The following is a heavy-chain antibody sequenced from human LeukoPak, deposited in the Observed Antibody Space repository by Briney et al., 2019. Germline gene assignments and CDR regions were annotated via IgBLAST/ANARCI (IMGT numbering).Heavy chain of an antibody. CDR3: ATIKAFGELLYPDY. J-gene: IGHJ4*02. D-gene: IGHD3-10*01. CDR2: INPNSGGT. Sequence: GASVKVSCKASGYTFTGYYMHWVRQAPGQGLEWMGWINPNSGGTNYAQKFQGRVTMTRDTSISTAYMELSRLRSDDTAVYYCATIKAFGELLYPDYWGQGTLVTVSS. CDR1: GYTFTGYY. V-gene: IGHV1-2*02.